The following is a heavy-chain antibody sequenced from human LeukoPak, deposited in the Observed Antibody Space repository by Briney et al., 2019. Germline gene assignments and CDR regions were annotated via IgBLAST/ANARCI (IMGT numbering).Heavy chain of an antibody. CDR2: TSGSGDNT. CDR3: AKERSSGVYRLFDY. J-gene: IGHJ4*02. D-gene: IGHD3-22*01. CDR1: GFTFSTYA. V-gene: IGHV3-23*01. Sequence: GGSLRLSCAASGFTFSTYAMNWVRQAPGKGLGWVSGTSGSGDNTYYTDSVKGRFTIPRDNSKDTLYLQMNSLRAEDTAVYYCAKERSSGVYRLFDYWGQGTLVTVSS.